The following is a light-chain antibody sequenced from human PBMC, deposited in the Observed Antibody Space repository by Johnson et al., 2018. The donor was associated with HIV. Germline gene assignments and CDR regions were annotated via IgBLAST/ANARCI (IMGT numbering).Light chain of an antibody. CDR2: ENN. Sequence: QSVLTQPPSVSAAPGQKVTISCSGSSSNIGNNYVSWYQQLPGTAPKLLIYENNKRPSGIPDRFSGSKTGTSANLGITGLQTGDEADHYCGTWDDSRSTGGVFGSGTKVTVL. J-gene: IGLJ1*01. CDR1: SSNIGNNY. CDR3: GTWDDSRSTGGV. V-gene: IGLV1-51*02.